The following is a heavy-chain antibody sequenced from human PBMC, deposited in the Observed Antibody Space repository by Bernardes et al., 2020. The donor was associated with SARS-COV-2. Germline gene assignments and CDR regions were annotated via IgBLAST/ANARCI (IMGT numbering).Heavy chain of an antibody. Sequence: GESLKISCKGSGYSFTTYWIGWVRQMPGKGLEWMGIIYPGDSDTRYSPSFQGQVTISADKSISTAYLQWGSLKASDTAMYYCARLGYSGTHYFDYWGQGTLVTVSS. D-gene: IGHD1-26*01. CDR1: GYSFTTYW. J-gene: IGHJ4*02. V-gene: IGHV5-51*01. CDR3: ARLGYSGTHYFDY. CDR2: IYPGDSDT.